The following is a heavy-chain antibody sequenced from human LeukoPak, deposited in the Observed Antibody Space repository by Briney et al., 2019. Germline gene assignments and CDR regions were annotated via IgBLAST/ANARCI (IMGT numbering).Heavy chain of an antibody. V-gene: IGHV1-69*01. J-gene: IGHJ4*02. D-gene: IGHD1-1*01. Sequence: SVTVSFKGSGGTFSSYAISWVRQAPGQRQEWMGGIIPIFGTANYAQKFQGRVTITSDESTSTAYMELSSLRSEVTAVDCCARGKGVGWNDGWIWDYWGQRTLVTVSS. CDR3: ARGKGVGWNDGWIWDY. CDR2: IIPIFGTA. CDR1: GGTFSSYA.